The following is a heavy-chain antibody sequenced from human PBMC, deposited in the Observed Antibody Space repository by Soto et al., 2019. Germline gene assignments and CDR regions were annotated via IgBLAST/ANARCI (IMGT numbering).Heavy chain of an antibody. CDR1: AYTFTNYG. J-gene: IGHJ5*02. V-gene: IGHV1-18*01. D-gene: IGHD6-13*01. CDR3: ARSGSSWNLREFYP. CDR2: ISAHNGNI. Sequence: QVQLVQSGGEVKKPGASVKVSCKASAYTFTNYGISWVRKATGQGLEWKGWISAHNGNINYAHKFRGRVTMTTDTSTSSAYLQVRSLRSDDPAVYYCARSGSSWNLREFYPWGQGTLVTVSS.